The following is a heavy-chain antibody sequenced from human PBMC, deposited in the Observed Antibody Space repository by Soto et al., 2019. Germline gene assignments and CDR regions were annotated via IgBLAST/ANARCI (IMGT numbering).Heavy chain of an antibody. D-gene: IGHD2-2*01. Sequence: GGSLRLSCAASGFTFSSYAMSWVRQAPGKGLEWVSAISGSGGSTYYADSVKGRFTISRDNSKNTLYLQMNSLGAEDTAVYYCANGLYCSSTSCYDYWGQGTLVTVSS. CDR1: GFTFSSYA. CDR2: ISGSGGST. J-gene: IGHJ4*02. V-gene: IGHV3-23*01. CDR3: ANGLYCSSTSCYDY.